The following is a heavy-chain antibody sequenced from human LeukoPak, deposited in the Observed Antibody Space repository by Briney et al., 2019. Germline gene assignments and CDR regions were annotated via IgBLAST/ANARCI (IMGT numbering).Heavy chain of an antibody. V-gene: IGHV4-39*01. D-gene: IGHD2-15*01. CDR3: ATQAAGGPLEF. Sequence: KPSETLSLTRTVSGDSIGSSTYYWAWIRQPPGEGLEWIGSVYYTGSTHYIPSLKSRVTISLDTSKNQFSLKMSSVTAADTAVYYCATQAAGGPLEFWGQGTLATVSS. J-gene: IGHJ4*02. CDR1: GDSIGSSTYY. CDR2: VYYTGST.